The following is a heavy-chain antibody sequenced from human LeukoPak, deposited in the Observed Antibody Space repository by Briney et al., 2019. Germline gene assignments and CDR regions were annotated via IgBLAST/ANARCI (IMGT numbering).Heavy chain of an antibody. D-gene: IGHD3-22*01. J-gene: IGHJ4*02. Sequence: ASVKVSCKVSGYTLTELSMHWVRQAPGKGLEWMGGFDPEDGETIYAQKFQGRVTMTEDTSTDTAYMKLSSLRSEDTAVYYCATAHYYDSSLLSHWGQGTLVTVSS. V-gene: IGHV1-24*01. CDR1: GYTLTELS. CDR3: ATAHYYDSSLLSH. CDR2: FDPEDGET.